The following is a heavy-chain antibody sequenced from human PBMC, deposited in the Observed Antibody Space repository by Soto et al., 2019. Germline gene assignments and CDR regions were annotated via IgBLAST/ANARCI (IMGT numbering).Heavy chain of an antibody. J-gene: IGHJ6*02. CDR1: RYTFTSYG. V-gene: IGHV1-18*01. Sequence: QVQLVQSGAEVKKPGASVKVSCKASRYTFTSYGISWVRQARGQGLEWMGWISAYNGNTNYAQKLQGRVTMTTDTSTSTAYMELRSLRSDDTAVYYCARGGYCISTSCSGGMDVWGQGTTVTVSS. CDR2: ISAYNGNT. CDR3: ARGGYCISTSCSGGMDV. D-gene: IGHD2-2*01.